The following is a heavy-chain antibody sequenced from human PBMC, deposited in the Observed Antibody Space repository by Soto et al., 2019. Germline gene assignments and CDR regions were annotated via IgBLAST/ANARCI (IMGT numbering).Heavy chain of an antibody. CDR3: AKMGAIWTPYSGLDV. J-gene: IGHJ6*02. D-gene: IGHD3-16*01. Sequence: EGHLLESGGGLVQPGGSLRLSCVASGFRFSDYVMMWVRQAPGKGLQWVSSISGTSLSRYYADSVKGRFTISRDNSTKTVYLQMDSLRAEDTALYFCAKMGAIWTPYSGLDVWGQGTTVTVSS. CDR1: GFRFSDYV. CDR2: ISGTSLSR. V-gene: IGHV3-23*01.